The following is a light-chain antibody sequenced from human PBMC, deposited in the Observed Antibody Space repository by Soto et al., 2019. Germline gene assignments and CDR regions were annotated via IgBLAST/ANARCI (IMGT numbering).Light chain of an antibody. J-gene: IGKJ5*01. V-gene: IGKV1-13*02. CDR2: DVS. CDR1: QGIRGA. CDR3: RKFNTSPIT. Sequence: AIQLTQSPSSLSASVGDRVTITCRASQGIRGALAWYQQKPGKHPKLLIFDVSSLQSGVPSTFSGSGSGTDFTLTISSLQHEDFATYYCRKFNTSPITFGQGTRLEIK.